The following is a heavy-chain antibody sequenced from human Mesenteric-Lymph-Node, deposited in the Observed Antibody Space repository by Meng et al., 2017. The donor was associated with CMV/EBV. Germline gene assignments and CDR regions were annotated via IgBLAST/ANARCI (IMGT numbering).Heavy chain of an antibody. CDR1: GGSISRTSYY. Sequence: SETLSLTCTVSGGSISRTSYYWGWIRQPPGKGLEWIGSMYYSGSTYYNPSLKSRVTLSLDTSNNQFSLKLSSVTAADTAVYYCARAVLRFLEWDLSPHPYGMDVWGQGTTVTVSS. CDR3: ARAVLRFLEWDLSPHPYGMDV. V-gene: IGHV4-39*01. J-gene: IGHJ6*02. D-gene: IGHD3-3*01. CDR2: MYYSGST.